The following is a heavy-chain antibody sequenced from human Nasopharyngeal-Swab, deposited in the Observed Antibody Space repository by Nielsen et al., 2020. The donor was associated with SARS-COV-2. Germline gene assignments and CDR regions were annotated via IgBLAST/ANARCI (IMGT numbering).Heavy chain of an antibody. V-gene: IGHV3-7*03. CDR1: GLAFSQYW. Sequence: GESLKISCVASGLAFSQYWLGWVRQAPGQGLEWVANIEKDGGAQYYLDSVKGRFTISRDNAKNSVSLQMDSLRADDTAVYFCVTKTSGAIKAPAYWGQGTRVTVSS. D-gene: IGHD2-15*01. J-gene: IGHJ4*02. CDR3: VTKTSGAIKAPAY. CDR2: IEKDGGAQ.